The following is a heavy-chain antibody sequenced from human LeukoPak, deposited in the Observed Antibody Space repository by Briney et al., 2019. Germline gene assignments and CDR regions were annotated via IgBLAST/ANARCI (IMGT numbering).Heavy chain of an antibody. CDR2: INSDGSST. J-gene: IGHJ6*03. CDR1: GFTFSSYW. CDR3: ARDGIVGAPYYYYYMDV. V-gene: IGHV3-74*01. Sequence: PGGSLRLSCAASGFTFSSYWMHWVRQAPGKGLVWVSRINSDGSSTSYADSVKGRFTISRDNAKNTLYLQMNSLRAEDTAVYYCARDGIVGAPYYYYYMDVWGKGTTVTISS. D-gene: IGHD1-26*01.